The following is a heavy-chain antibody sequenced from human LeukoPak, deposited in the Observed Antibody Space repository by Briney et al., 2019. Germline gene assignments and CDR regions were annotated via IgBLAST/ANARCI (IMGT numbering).Heavy chain of an antibody. D-gene: IGHD3-22*01. J-gene: IGHJ4*02. CDR2: IIPILGIA. Sequence: GASVTVSCKASGGTFSSYAISWVRQAPGQGLEWMGRIIPILGIANYAQKFQGRVTITADKSTSTAYMELSSLRSEDTAVYYCATRGELSGYYYGGVYWGQGTLVTVSS. CDR1: GGTFSSYA. CDR3: ATRGELSGYYYGGVY. V-gene: IGHV1-69*04.